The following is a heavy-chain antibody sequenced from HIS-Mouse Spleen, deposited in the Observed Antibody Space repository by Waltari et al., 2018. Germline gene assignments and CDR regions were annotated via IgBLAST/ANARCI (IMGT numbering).Heavy chain of an antibody. CDR2: ISYDGSNK. D-gene: IGHD6-19*01. CDR1: GFTFSSYA. V-gene: IGHV3-30*04. Sequence: QVQLVESGGGVVQPGRSLRLSWSASGFTFSSYAMHWVRKAPGKGLEWVAVISYDGSNKYYADSVKGRFTISRDNSKNTLYLQMNSLRAEDTAVYYCARGAVAGDAFDIWGQGTMVTVSS. CDR3: ARGAVAGDAFDI. J-gene: IGHJ3*02.